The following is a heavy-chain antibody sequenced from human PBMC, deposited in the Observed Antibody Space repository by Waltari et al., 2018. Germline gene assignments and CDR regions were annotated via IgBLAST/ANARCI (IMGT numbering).Heavy chain of an antibody. D-gene: IGHD3-22*01. CDR3: ARAVSIDRIVVVTHFDY. J-gene: IGHJ4*02. V-gene: IGHV4-30-4*08. Sequence: QVQLQESGPGLVKPSKPLALTCAVSGASVRSGDFCWSWIRQPPGKGLEWIGYICYSGGTSHSPSLKMRRRMSVDTPKNQSALNLNSVTAADTAMYYCARAVSIDRIVVVTHFDYWGQGTLVTVSS. CDR1: GASVRSGDFC. CDR2: ICYSGGT.